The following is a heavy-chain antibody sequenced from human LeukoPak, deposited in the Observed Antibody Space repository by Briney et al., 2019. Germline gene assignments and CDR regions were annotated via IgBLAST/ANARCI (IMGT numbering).Heavy chain of an antibody. CDR1: GYTFTGYY. D-gene: IGHD6-19*01. CDR3: ARAGYSSGWYPIESYDAFDI. V-gene: IGHV1-2*02. J-gene: IGHJ3*02. Sequence: ASVKVSCKASGYTFTGYYMHWVRQAPGQGLEWMGWINPNSGGTNYAQKFQGRVTMTRDTSISTAYMELSRLRSDDTAVYYCARAGYSSGWYPIESYDAFDIWGQGTMVTVSS. CDR2: INPNSGGT.